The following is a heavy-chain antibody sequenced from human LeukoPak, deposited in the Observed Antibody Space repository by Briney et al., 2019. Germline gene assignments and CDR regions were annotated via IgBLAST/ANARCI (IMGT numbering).Heavy chain of an antibody. CDR1: GYVFGSHW. Sequence: GASVKVSCRASGYVFGSHWVHWFRQAPGQGLEWVGYIKPDSGQTGLAQSLQGRVTFTRDTSITTVYMECNGLTSDDRAVYFCARDSPHQRFDIWGQGTLVTVSS. V-gene: IGHV1-2*02. D-gene: IGHD2-2*01. CDR2: IKPDSGQT. CDR3: ARDSPHQRFDI. J-gene: IGHJ4*02.